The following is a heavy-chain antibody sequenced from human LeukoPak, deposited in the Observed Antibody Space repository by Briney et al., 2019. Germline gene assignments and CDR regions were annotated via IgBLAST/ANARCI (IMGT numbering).Heavy chain of an antibody. D-gene: IGHD3-10*01. CDR2: IYSGGNT. CDR1: GLTVSSNC. CDR3: AKPDPYSMVRGGGFDY. J-gene: IGHJ4*02. Sequence: GGSLRLSCAASGLTVSSNCMSWVRQAPGKGLEWVSFIYSGGNTYYADSVKGRFTISRDNSKNTLYLQMNSLRAEDTAVYYCAKPDPYSMVRGGGFDYWGQGTLVAVSS. V-gene: IGHV3-53*05.